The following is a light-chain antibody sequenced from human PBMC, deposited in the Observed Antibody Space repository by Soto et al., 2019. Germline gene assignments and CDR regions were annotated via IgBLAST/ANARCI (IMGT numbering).Light chain of an antibody. CDR2: GAS. V-gene: IGKV3-20*01. CDR3: QQYGSSPPT. J-gene: IGKJ1*01. CDR1: QSVSSNY. Sequence: EIVLTQSPGTLSLSPGERATLSCRASQSVSSNYLAWYQRKPGQAPRLLIYGASSRAIDIPNRFSGSGSGTDFTLTITRLEPEDFAVYYCQQYGSSPPTFGQETKVDI.